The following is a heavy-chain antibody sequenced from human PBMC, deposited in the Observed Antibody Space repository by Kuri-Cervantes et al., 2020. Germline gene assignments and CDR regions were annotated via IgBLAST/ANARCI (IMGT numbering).Heavy chain of an antibody. Sequence: GSLRLSCAVYRGSFSGYYWTWIRQPPGKGLEWIGEIDHSGSTNYHPSLKRRVTISVDTSKDQFSLKLSSVTAADTAVYYCARGSIRGHFDYWGQGTLVTVSS. V-gene: IGHV4-34*01. CDR3: ARGSIRGHFDY. CDR2: IDHSGST. CDR1: RGSFSGYY. D-gene: IGHD2-21*01. J-gene: IGHJ4*02.